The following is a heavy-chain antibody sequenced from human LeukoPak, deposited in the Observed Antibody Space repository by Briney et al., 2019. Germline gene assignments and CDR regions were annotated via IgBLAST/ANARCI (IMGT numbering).Heavy chain of an antibody. D-gene: IGHD3-10*01. CDR1: GGTFSSYT. CDR2: IIPILSTT. CDR3: ARGTSIRGDDYHGMDV. V-gene: IGHV1-69*08. Sequence: SVKVSCKASGGTFSSYTINWVRQAPGQGPEWMGSIIPILSTTYYAQKLQDRVTIIADRSTSTTYMELRGLRSEDTAVYYCARGTSIRGDDYHGMDVWGQGTTITIS. J-gene: IGHJ6*02.